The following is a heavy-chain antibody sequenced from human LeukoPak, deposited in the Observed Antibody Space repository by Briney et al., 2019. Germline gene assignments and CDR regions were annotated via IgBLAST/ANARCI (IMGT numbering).Heavy chain of an antibody. CDR3: ARGTRFKRYFDWYHAFDL. CDR1: GGSFSRYY. J-gene: IGHJ3*01. D-gene: IGHD3-9*01. Sequence: SETLSLTCAVYGGSFSRYYWSWVRQPPGKGLEWIGEINHSGSTNYNPSLKSRVTISVDTSKNQFSLKLSSVTAADTGVYYCARGTRFKRYFDWYHAFDLWDQETMVSVSS. CDR2: INHSGST. V-gene: IGHV4-34*01.